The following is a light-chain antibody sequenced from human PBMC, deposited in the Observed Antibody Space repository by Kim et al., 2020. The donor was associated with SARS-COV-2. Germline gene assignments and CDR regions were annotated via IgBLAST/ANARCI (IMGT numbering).Light chain of an antibody. V-gene: IGKV3-20*01. J-gene: IGKJ2*01. CDR1: QSVSTSF. CDR2: GTS. CDR3: QQYSGSPT. Sequence: EIVLTQSPGTLSLSPGERATLSCRASQSVSTSFLGWYQHKSGQPPRLLIFGTSRRATGIPERFSGSGSGTDFTLTIRRLEPEDFAVYYCQQYSGSPTFGQGTKLEIK.